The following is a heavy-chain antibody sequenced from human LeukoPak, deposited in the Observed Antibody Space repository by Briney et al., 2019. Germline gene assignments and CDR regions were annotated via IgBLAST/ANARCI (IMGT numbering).Heavy chain of an antibody. V-gene: IGHV4-61*09. J-gene: IGHJ4*02. CDR1: GGSISSGSYY. Sequence: SETLSLTCTVSGGSISSGSYYWSWIRQPAGKRLEWIGHIYRSGSTNYNPSLKSRVTISVDTSKNQFSLKLSSVTAADTAVYYCASSGSYYNPIDYWGQGTLVTVSS. CDR2: IYRSGST. D-gene: IGHD3-10*01. CDR3: ASSGSYYNPIDY.